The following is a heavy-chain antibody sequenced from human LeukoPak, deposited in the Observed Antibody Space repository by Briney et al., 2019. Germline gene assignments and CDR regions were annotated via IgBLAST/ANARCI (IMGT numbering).Heavy chain of an antibody. Sequence: GESLKISCQASGYTFTEYWIGWVRQMHGQGLEWMGIIYAADSTTKYSPSFQGQVTISVDKSLNITFLQWRGLQASDSGMYFCARRAELGMRWFDSWGQGTPVIVS. V-gene: IGHV5-51*01. J-gene: IGHJ5*01. CDR3: ARRAELGMRWFDS. CDR2: IYAADSTT. CDR1: GYTFTEYW. D-gene: IGHD3-16*01.